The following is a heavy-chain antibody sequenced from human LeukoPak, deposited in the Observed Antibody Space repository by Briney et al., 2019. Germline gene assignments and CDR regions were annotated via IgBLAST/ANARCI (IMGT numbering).Heavy chain of an antibody. CDR3: ARGECSYGYLLDY. J-gene: IGHJ4*02. CDR2: INPNSGGT. D-gene: IGHD5-18*01. V-gene: IGHV1-2*02. CDR1: GYTFTGYY. Sequence: ASVKVSCKASGYTFTGYYMHWVRQAPGQGLEWMGWINPNSGGTNYAQKFQGRVTMTRDTSISTAYMELSRLRSDDTAVYYCARGECSYGYLLDYWGQGTLVTVSS.